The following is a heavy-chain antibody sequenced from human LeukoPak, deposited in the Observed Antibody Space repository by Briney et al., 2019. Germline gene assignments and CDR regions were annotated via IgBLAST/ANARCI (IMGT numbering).Heavy chain of an antibody. Sequence: GGSLRLSCAASGFTFSDYYMSWIRQAPGKGLEWVSYISSSGSTIYYADSVKGRFTISRDNAKNSLYLQMNSLRAEDTAVYYCASVGPSSWAGIYAFDIWGQGTMVTVSS. CDR1: GFTFSDYY. CDR2: ISSSGSTI. J-gene: IGHJ3*02. D-gene: IGHD6-13*01. CDR3: ASVGPSSWAGIYAFDI. V-gene: IGHV3-11*01.